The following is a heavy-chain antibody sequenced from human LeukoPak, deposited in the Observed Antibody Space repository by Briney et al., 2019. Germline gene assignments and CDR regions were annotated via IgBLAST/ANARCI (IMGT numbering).Heavy chain of an antibody. CDR2: IWYDGSNK. CDR1: GFTFSSYG. D-gene: IGHD3-10*01. V-gene: IGHV3-33*01. J-gene: IGHJ4*02. Sequence: GGSLRLSCAASGFTFSSYGMHWVRQAPGKGLEGVAVIWYDGSNKYYADSVKGRFTISRDNSKNTLYLQMNSLRAEDTAVYYRARGLDYGSGSYPYYFDYWGQGTLVTVSS. CDR3: ARGLDYGSGSYPYYFDY.